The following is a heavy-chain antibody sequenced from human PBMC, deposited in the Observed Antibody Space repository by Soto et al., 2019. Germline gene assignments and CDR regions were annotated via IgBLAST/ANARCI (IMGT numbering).Heavy chain of an antibody. CDR3: ARAAYDFWSGYRNYYFDY. J-gene: IGHJ4*02. CDR1: GFTFSSYA. Sequence: SGGSLRLSCAASGFTFSSYAMHWVRQAPGKGLEWVAVISYDGSNKYYADSVKGRFTISRDNSKNTLYLQMNSLRAEDTAVYYCARAAYDFWSGYRNYYFDYWGQGTLVTVSS. CDR2: ISYDGSNK. V-gene: IGHV3-30-3*01. D-gene: IGHD3-3*01.